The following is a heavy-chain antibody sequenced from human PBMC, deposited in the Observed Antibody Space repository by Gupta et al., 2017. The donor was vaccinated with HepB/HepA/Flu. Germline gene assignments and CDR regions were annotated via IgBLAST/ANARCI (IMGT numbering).Heavy chain of an antibody. V-gene: IGHV4-34*01. J-gene: IGHJ6*02. CDR3: AREGYYDILTGYYKGYYYYGMDV. CDR2: INHSGST. D-gene: IGHD3-9*01. Sequence: QVQLQQWGAGLLKPSETLSLTCAVYGGSFSGYYWSWIRPPPGKGLEWIGEINHSGSTNYNPSLKSRVTISVDTSKNQFSLKLSSVTAADTAVYYCAREGYYDILTGYYKGYYYYGMDVWGQGATVTVSS. CDR1: GGSFSGYY.